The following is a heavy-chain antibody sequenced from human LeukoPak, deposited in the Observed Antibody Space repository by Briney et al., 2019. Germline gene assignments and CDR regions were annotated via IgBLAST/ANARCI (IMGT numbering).Heavy chain of an antibody. CDR1: GFALGVHS. Sequence: GSLRLSCTGFGFALGVHSMSWVRQAPGKGLEWGGFIRSKGYVGKRENAASVKGTFSISRDASTSTPYLQMNSLKTEDTAVYYCTRGPTLQWLYYGMDVWGQGTTVIVSS. V-gene: IGHV3-49*04. CDR2: IRSKGYVGKR. J-gene: IGHJ6*02. CDR3: TRGPTLQWLYYGMDV. D-gene: IGHD6-19*01.